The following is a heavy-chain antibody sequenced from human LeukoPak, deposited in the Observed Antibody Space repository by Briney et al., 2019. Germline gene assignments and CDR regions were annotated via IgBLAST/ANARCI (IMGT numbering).Heavy chain of an antibody. CDR2: IYYSGTT. D-gene: IGHD1-1*01. Sequence: PSETLSLTCTVSGGSISSSSYYWGCIRQPPGKGLECIGSIYYSGTTYYNPSLKSRVTISVDTSKNQFALKLSSVTAADTAMYYCATDRSSDDTYFDYWGQGTLVTVSS. CDR3: ATDRSSDDTYFDY. CDR1: GGSISSSSYY. V-gene: IGHV4-39*06. J-gene: IGHJ4*02.